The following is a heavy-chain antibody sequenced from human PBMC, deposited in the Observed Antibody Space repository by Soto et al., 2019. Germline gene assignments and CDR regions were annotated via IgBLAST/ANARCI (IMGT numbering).Heavy chain of an antibody. CDR2: IYYSGST. V-gene: IGHV4-59*01. Sequence: SETLSLTCTVSGGSISSYYWSWIRQPPGKGLEWIGYIYYSGSTNYNPSLKSRVTISVDTSKNQFSLKLSSVTAADTAVYYCARAVRKYSSGWYANYFDYWGQGTLVTVSS. CDR3: ARAVRKYSSGWYANYFDY. D-gene: IGHD6-19*01. CDR1: GGSISSYY. J-gene: IGHJ4*02.